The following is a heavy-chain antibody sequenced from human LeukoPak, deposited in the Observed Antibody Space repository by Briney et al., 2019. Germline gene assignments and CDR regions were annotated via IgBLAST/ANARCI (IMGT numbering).Heavy chain of an antibody. D-gene: IGHD3-10*01. CDR1: GGSINSNSYY. CDR3: ARTRYYYNSRSYGAPYYFDY. CDR2: IYYSGST. V-gene: IGHV4-39*01. Sequence: SETLSLTCAVSGGSINSNSYYWGWDPQPPRKGLEWIGSIYYSGSTYYNPSLKSRVTISVDTSKNQFSLKLSSVTAADTAVYYCARTRYYYNSRSYGAPYYFDYWGQGTLVTVSS. J-gene: IGHJ4*02.